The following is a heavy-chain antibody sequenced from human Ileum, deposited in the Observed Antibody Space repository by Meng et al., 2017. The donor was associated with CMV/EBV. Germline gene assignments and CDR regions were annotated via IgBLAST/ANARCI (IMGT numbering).Heavy chain of an antibody. Sequence: SVSGYYWSWIRQPPGKGLEWIGEINHSGSTNCNPSLKSRVTISVDTSKNQFSLKLSSVTAADTAVYYCARVGGITITMVRGVWFDPWGQGTLVTVSS. CDR1: SVSGYY. CDR3: ARVGGITITMVRGVWFDP. D-gene: IGHD3-10*01. CDR2: INHSGST. V-gene: IGHV4-34*01. J-gene: IGHJ5*02.